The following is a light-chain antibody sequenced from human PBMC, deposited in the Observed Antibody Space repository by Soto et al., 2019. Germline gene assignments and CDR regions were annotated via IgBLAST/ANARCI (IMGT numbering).Light chain of an antibody. J-gene: IGKJ3*01. V-gene: IGKV3-15*01. CDR3: QQYNNWPFT. Sequence: EIVMTQSPATLSVSPGERATLSCMASQSVSSNLAWYQQKPGQAPRLLIYGASTRATGIPARFSGSGSGTEFTLTISSLQSEDFAVYYCQQYNNWPFTFGPGTKVDIK. CDR2: GAS. CDR1: QSVSSN.